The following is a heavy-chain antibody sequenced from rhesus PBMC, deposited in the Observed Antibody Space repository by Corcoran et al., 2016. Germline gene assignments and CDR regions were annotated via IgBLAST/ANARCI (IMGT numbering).Heavy chain of an antibody. D-gene: IGHD6-25*01. CDR3: ASVVAAAGPDY. CDR2: IYGSGGST. Sequence: QVQLQESGPAVVKPSETLSLTCAVSGGSISSSNWWSWIRHSPGKGLEWIGGIYGSGGSTEYNPSLKSRVTMSKDTSKNQFSLKLSSVTAADTAVYYCASVVAAAGPDYWGQGVLVTVSS. V-gene: IGHV4-93*01. J-gene: IGHJ4*01. CDR1: GGSISSSNW.